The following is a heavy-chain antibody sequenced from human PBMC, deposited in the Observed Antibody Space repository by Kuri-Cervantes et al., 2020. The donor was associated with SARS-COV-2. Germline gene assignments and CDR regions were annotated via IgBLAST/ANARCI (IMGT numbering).Heavy chain of an antibody. CDR1: GFTFRSYW. J-gene: IGHJ4*02. CDR2: IKPDGSEK. Sequence: GESLKISCAASGFTFRSYWMSWVRQAPGKGLEWVANIKPDGSEKYYVDSVKGQFTISRDNAKNSLYLQMNSLRAEDTAVYYCAREFFGVVNGYFDYRGQGTLVTVSS. D-gene: IGHD3-3*01. V-gene: IGHV3-7*01. CDR3: AREFFGVVNGYFDY.